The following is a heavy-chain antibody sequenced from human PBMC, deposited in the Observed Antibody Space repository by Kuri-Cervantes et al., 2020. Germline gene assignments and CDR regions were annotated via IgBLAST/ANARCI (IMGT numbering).Heavy chain of an antibody. Sequence: SVKVSCKASGGTFSSYAISWVRQAPGQGLEWMGGIIPIFGTANYAQKFQGRVTITADKSTSTAYMELSSLRSEDTAVYYCARVAGYCSGGSCSNWFDPWGQGTPVTVSS. CDR3: ARVAGYCSGGSCSNWFDP. V-gene: IGHV1-69*06. CDR2: IIPIFGTA. D-gene: IGHD2-15*01. CDR1: GGTFSSYA. J-gene: IGHJ5*02.